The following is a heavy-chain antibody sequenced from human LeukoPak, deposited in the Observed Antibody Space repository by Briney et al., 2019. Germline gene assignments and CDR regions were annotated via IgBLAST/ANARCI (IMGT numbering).Heavy chain of an antibody. CDR1: GGTFSSYA. CDR3: ARDQVVPAATRIAGGYNWFDP. CDR2: IIPIFGTA. D-gene: IGHD2-2*01. J-gene: IGHJ5*02. Sequence: GASVKVSCKASGGTFSSYAISWVRQAPGQGLEWMGGIIPIFGTANYAQEFQGRVTITADESTSTAYMELSSLRSEDTAVYYCARDQVVPAATRIAGGYNWFDPWGQGTLVTVSS. V-gene: IGHV1-69*13.